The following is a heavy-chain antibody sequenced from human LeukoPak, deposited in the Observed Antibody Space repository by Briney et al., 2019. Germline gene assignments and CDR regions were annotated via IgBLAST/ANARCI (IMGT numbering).Heavy chain of an antibody. D-gene: IGHD6-6*01. J-gene: IGHJ4*02. V-gene: IGHV4-39*01. CDR1: GGSISSGNHF. CDR2: IYYSGRT. Sequence: PSETLSLTCTVSGGSISSGNHFWRWIRQPPGKGLEWIGIIYYSGRTYFNPSLKSRVTISVDTSKNQFSLKLSSVTAADTAVYYCARRAYSSSSFDYWGQGTLVTVSS. CDR3: ARRAYSSSSFDY.